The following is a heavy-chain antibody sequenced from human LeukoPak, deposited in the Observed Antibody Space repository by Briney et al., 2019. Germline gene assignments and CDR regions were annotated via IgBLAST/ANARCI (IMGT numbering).Heavy chain of an antibody. Sequence: GESLKISCKGSGYSFTNFWIGWVRQMPGKGLEWMGVISPGDSGIRYSPSFQGQVTISVDKSISTAYLQWSSLRASDSAMYYCAAGGASAPWGQGALVTVSS. CDR1: GYSFTNFW. CDR2: ISPGDSGI. CDR3: AAGGASAP. J-gene: IGHJ5*02. V-gene: IGHV5-51*01. D-gene: IGHD3-16*01.